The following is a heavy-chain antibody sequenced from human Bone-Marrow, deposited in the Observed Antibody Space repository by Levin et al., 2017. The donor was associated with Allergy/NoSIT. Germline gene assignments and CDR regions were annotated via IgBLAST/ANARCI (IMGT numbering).Heavy chain of an antibody. D-gene: IGHD2-15*01. CDR1: GFTFSSYA. CDR2: ISGSDNSI. V-gene: IGHV3-23*01. J-gene: IGHJ6*02. CDR3: AKALLYRYYYYGMDG. Sequence: RSGGSLRLSCAASGFTFSSYAMTWVRQAPGKGLQWVSSISGSDNSIYYEDSLKGRFTISRDNTKNTVYLQMNSLRAEDTAVYYCAKALLYRYYYYGMDGWGLGTTVTVSS.